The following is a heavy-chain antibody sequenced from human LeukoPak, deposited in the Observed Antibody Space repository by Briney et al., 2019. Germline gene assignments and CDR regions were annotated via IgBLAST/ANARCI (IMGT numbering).Heavy chain of an antibody. CDR3: ARGWEAYGSGSYSFAHQRPNWFDP. CDR1: GGSISSRSYY. CDR2: IYYSGST. V-gene: IGHV4-39*07. Sequence: PSETLSLTCTVSGGSISSRSYYWGWIRQPPGKGLEWIGSIYYSGSTYYNPSLKSRVTISVDTSKNQFSLKLSSVTAADTAVYYCARGWEAYGSGSYSFAHQRPNWFDPWGQGTLVTVSS. J-gene: IGHJ5*02. D-gene: IGHD3-10*01.